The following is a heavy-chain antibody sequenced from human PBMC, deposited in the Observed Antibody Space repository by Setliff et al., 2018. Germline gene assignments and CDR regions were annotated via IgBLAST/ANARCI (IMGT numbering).Heavy chain of an antibody. CDR3: ARHTRGNYFYMDV. J-gene: IGHJ6*03. CDR2: IYHSGIS. V-gene: IGHV4-4*02. CDR1: GGSISSIYW. Sequence: TLSLTCAVSGGSISSIYWWGWVRQPPGKGLQWIGEIYHSGISNYSPSLKSRVTMSVDQSKNHFSLKLSSVTAADTAIYYCARHTRGNYFYMDVWGKGTTVTVSS.